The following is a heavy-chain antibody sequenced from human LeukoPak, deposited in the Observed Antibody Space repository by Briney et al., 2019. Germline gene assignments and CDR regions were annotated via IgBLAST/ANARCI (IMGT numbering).Heavy chain of an antibody. J-gene: IGHJ4*02. D-gene: IGHD3-22*01. V-gene: IGHV3-64*01. CDR2: ISSNGGSA. CDR3: TTETYYYDSSGYPYYFDY. Sequence: GGSLRLSCAASGFTFSSYAMHWVRQAPGKGLEYVSAISSNGGSAYYANSVKGRFTISRDNSKNTLYLQMGSLRAEDTAVYYCTTETYYYDSSGYPYYFDYWGQGTLVTVSS. CDR1: GFTFSSYA.